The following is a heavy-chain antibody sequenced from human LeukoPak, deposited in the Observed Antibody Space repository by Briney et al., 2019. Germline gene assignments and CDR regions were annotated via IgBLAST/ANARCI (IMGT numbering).Heavy chain of an antibody. D-gene: IGHD1-26*01. CDR3: VRDLGGRSGH. CDR1: GFTFSSNC. Sequence: GGSLRLSCAAPGFTFSSNCMHWVRQAPGKGLVWVSRINEDGSTTNYADSVKGRSTIFRDNAKNTLYLQMNSLRAEDTAVYYCVRDLGGRSGHWGQGTLVTVSS. J-gene: IGHJ4*02. CDR2: INEDGSTT. V-gene: IGHV3-74*01.